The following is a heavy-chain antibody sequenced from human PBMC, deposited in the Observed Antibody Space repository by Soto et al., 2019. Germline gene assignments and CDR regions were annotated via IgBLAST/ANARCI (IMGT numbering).Heavy chain of an antibody. V-gene: IGHV3-48*02. D-gene: IGHD3-9*01. CDR1: GFTFSSYS. Sequence: GGSLRLSCAASGFTFSSYSMNWVRQAPGKGLEWVSYISSSSSTIYYADSVKGRFTISRDNAKNSLYLQMNSLRDEDTAVYYCARDVNILTGPSYYYYGMDVWGQGTTVTVSS. CDR2: ISSSSSTI. J-gene: IGHJ6*02. CDR3: ARDVNILTGPSYYYYGMDV.